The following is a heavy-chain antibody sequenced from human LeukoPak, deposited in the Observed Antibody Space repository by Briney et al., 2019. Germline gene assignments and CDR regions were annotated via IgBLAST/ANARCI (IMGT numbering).Heavy chain of an antibody. CDR3: AKSPAALYYFEY. CDR1: GFTFSSYG. D-gene: IGHD6-25*01. Sequence: GGSLSLSCAASGFTFSSYGLHWVRQAPGKGLEWVAFIRYDGSNKYYADSVKGRFTISRDNSKNTLYLQMNSLRAEDTAVYYCAKSPAALYYFEYWGQGTLVTVSS. J-gene: IGHJ4*02. V-gene: IGHV3-30*02. CDR2: IRYDGSNK.